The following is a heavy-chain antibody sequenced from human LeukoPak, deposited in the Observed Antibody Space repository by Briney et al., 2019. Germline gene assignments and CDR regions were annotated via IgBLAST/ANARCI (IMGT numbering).Heavy chain of an antibody. V-gene: IGHV3-23*01. CDR2: ISDSGGHT. Sequence: GSLRLSCAASGFTFNNYAMSWVRQAPGKGPEWVSGISDSGGHTYYADSVKGRFTISRDNSKNTLFLQMNNLRADDTAIYYCAKFERTVAGPYNWFDPWGPGTLVTVSS. D-gene: IGHD6-19*01. J-gene: IGHJ5*02. CDR1: GFTFNNYA. CDR3: AKFERTVAGPYNWFDP.